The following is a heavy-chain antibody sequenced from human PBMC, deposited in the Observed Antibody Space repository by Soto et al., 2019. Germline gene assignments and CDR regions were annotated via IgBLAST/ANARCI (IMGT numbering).Heavy chain of an antibody. J-gene: IGHJ6*02. D-gene: IGHD3-3*01. CDR2: SSYAGSKK. CDR1: GFTFRSYA. CDR3: ARVSGIYYYALDV. V-gene: IGHV3-30-3*01. Sequence: QVQLVESGGGVVQPGRSLRLACAASGFTFRSYAMHWVRQATGKGLEWVAASSYAGSKKYYADSVKGRFTISRDNSKNTLYLQLNSLRAEDTAVYYCARVSGIYYYALDVWGQGTTVTVSS.